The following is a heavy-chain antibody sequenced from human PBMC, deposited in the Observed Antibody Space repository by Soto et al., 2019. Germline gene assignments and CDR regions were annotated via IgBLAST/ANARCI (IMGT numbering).Heavy chain of an antibody. CDR3: ARGEKYQLHDSGDFDY. CDR1: GFTCSSYG. D-gene: IGHD2-2*01. Sequence: GGALRLSCAASGFTCSSYGMHWVRQAPGKGLEWAAVIWYDGSNKYYAASVKGRFTISRDNSKTTLYLQMNSLRAEDTAVYYCARGEKYQLHDSGDFDYWGQGTLVTVSS. V-gene: IGHV3-33*01. J-gene: IGHJ4*02. CDR2: IWYDGSNK.